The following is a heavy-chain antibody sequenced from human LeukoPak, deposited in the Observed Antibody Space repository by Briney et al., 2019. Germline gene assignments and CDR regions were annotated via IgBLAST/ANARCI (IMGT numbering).Heavy chain of an antibody. CDR3: ARGISIAAAVGYYMDV. J-gene: IGHJ6*03. Sequence: GGSLRLSCAASGFTVSANYMTWVRQAPGKGLAWVSVIYSGGSTYYADSVKGRFTISRDNSKNTLYLQMYSLRAEDTAVYYCARGISIAAAVGYYMDVWGKGTTVTVSS. V-gene: IGHV3-53*01. CDR1: GFTVSANY. D-gene: IGHD6-13*01. CDR2: IYSGGST.